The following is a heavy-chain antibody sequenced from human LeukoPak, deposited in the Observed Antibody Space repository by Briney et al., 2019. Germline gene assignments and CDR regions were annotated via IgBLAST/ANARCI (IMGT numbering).Heavy chain of an antibody. J-gene: IGHJ4*02. D-gene: IGHD4-23*01. CDR3: ARDGRGGHNDF. V-gene: IGHV3-48*03. CDR1: GFTFSSYE. CDR2: ISSSGSTI. Sequence: GSLRLSCAASGFTFSSYEMNWVRQAPGKGLEWVSYISSSGSTIYYADSVKGRFTISRDNAKNSLFLQMDGLRVDDTAVYFCARDGRGGHNDFWGQGTLITVSS.